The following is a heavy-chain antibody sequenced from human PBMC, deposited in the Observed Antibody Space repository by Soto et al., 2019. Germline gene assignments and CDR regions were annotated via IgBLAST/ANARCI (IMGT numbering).Heavy chain of an antibody. CDR3: ASVSRGLAYCGGDCFAFDI. CDR1: GFTFSSYA. D-gene: IGHD2-21*02. Sequence: QVQLVESGGGVVQPGRSLRLSCAASGFTFSSYAMHWVRQAPGKGLEWVAVISYDGSNKYYADSVKGRFTISRDNSKNTLYLQMNSLRAEDTAVYYCASVSRGLAYCGGDCFAFDIWGQGTMVTVSS. V-gene: IGHV3-30-3*01. CDR2: ISYDGSNK. J-gene: IGHJ3*02.